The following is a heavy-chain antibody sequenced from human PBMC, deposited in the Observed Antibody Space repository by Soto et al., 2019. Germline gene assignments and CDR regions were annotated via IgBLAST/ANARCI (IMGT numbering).Heavy chain of an antibody. D-gene: IGHD3-10*01. J-gene: IGHJ6*02. V-gene: IGHV1-46*03. Sequence: QVQLVQSGAEVKKPGASVKVSCKASGYTFTSYYMHWVRQAPGQGLEWMGIINPSGGSTSYAQKFQGRVTMTRDTSTSTVYMELSSLRSEHTAVYYCARDRGGYYYGMDVWGQGTTVTVSS. CDR1: GYTFTSYY. CDR2: INPSGGST. CDR3: ARDRGGYYYGMDV.